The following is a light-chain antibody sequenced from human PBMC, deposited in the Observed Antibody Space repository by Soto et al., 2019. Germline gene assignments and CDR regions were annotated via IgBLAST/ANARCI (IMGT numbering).Light chain of an antibody. CDR3: QRANSLYT. Sequence: DLQMTQSPSSVSASVGDRVTITCRASQGIRNWLAWYQQKPGKAPKLLIYAASSLQSGVPSRFSGSGSGTDFTLTITGLQPEDFATYYCQRANSLYTFGQGTKLEIK. J-gene: IGKJ2*01. CDR1: QGIRNW. V-gene: IGKV1-12*01. CDR2: AAS.